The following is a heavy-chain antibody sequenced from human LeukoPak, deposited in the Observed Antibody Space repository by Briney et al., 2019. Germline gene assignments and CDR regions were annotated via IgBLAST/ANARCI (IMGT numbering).Heavy chain of an antibody. D-gene: IGHD6-6*01. CDR1: GGSISSGGYY. J-gene: IGHJ4*02. CDR2: IYYSGST. CDR3: ATRRRIAARRIDDY. Sequence: SQTLSLTCTVSGGSISSGGYYWSWIRQHPGKGLEWIGYIYYSGSTYYNPSLKSRVTISVDTSKNQFSLKLSSVTAADTAVYYCATRRRIAARRIDDYWGQGTLVTVSS. V-gene: IGHV4-31*03.